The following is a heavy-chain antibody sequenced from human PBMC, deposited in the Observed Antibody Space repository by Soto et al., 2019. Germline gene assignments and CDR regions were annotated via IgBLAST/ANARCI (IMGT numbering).Heavy chain of an antibody. CDR2: ITSSSSTI. V-gene: IGHV3-48*02. D-gene: IGHD6-13*01. CDR1: GFTFSSYT. J-gene: IGHJ6*02. Sequence: EVQLVESGGGLVQPGGSLRLSCAASGFTFSSYTMNWVRQAPGKGLEWVSYITSSSSTIYYADSVKGRFTISRDNAKNSLYLQMNSLRDEDTAVYYCARTLAAAAYYDYYGMDVWGQGTTVTVSS. CDR3: ARTLAAAAYYDYYGMDV.